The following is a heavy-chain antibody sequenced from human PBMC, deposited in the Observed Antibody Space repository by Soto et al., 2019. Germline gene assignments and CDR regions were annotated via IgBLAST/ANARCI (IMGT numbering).Heavy chain of an antibody. V-gene: IGHV1-18*01. J-gene: IGHJ4*02. D-gene: IGHD3-3*01. Sequence: ASVKVSCKASGYTFTSYGISWVRQAPGQGLEWMGWISAYNGNTNYAQKHQGRVTMTTDTSTSTAYMELRSLRSDDTAVYYCARDSSSDFWSGYYTGPNDYWGQGTLVTVSS. CDR3: ARDSSSDFWSGYYTGPNDY. CDR2: ISAYNGNT. CDR1: GYTFTSYG.